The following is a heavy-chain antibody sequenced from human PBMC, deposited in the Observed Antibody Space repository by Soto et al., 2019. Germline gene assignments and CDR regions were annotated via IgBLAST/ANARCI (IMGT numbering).Heavy chain of an antibody. CDR1: GYSFTNYW. V-gene: IGHV5-51*01. Sequence: GESLKISCKASGYSFTNYWIAWVRQMPGKGLDWRGIVYPGDSDTRYSPSFQGQVTISADKSISTAYLQWSSLKASDTAMYYCARPFDSGLLDAFHIWGQGTMVTVSS. D-gene: IGHD3-10*01. CDR2: VYPGDSDT. CDR3: ARPFDSGLLDAFHI. J-gene: IGHJ3*02.